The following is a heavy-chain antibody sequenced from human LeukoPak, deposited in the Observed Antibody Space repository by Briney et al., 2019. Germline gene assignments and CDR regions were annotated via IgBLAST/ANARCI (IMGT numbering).Heavy chain of an antibody. CDR3: ARGPSSGWYKWFDP. CDR1: GFTFSSYW. Sequence: GGSLRLSCAASGFTFSSYWMSWVRQAPGKGLEWVANIKQDGSEKYYVDSVKGRFTISRDNAKNSVYLQMNSLRAEDTAVYYCARGPSSGWYKWFDPWGQGTLVTVSS. V-gene: IGHV3-7*01. D-gene: IGHD6-19*01. J-gene: IGHJ5*02. CDR2: IKQDGSEK.